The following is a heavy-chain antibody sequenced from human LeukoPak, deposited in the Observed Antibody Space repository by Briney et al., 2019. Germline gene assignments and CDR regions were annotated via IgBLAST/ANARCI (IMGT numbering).Heavy chain of an antibody. J-gene: IGHJ4*02. Sequence: GGSLKISCKGSGYSFTSYWICWVLQMPAKGLESMGIIYPGDSDTRYSPSFQGQVTISADKSISTAYLQWSSLKASDTAMSYCASHPYCSGGSCYYDYWGQGNLVTVSS. CDR3: ASHPYCSGGSCYYDY. CDR2: IYPGDSDT. V-gene: IGHV5-51*01. D-gene: IGHD2-15*01. CDR1: GYSFTSYW.